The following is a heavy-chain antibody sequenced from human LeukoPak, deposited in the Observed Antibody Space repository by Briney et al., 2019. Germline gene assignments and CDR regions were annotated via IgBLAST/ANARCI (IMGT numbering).Heavy chain of an antibody. CDR1: GFTFSGYV. Sequence: GGSLRLSCAASGFTFSGYVISWVRQAPGKGPQWVADISGSGGSTYYADSVKGRFSVSRDNSKNMVHLQLNSLRAEDTAVYYCARGGYSSGWPFFDYWGQGTLVTVSS. CDR2: ISGSGGST. CDR3: ARGGYSSGWPFFDY. D-gene: IGHD6-19*01. V-gene: IGHV3-23*01. J-gene: IGHJ4*02.